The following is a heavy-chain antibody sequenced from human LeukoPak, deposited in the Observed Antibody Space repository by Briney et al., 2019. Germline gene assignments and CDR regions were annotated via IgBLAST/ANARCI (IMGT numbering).Heavy chain of an antibody. J-gene: IGHJ5*02. CDR2: IIPIFGTA. Sequence: SVKVSCKASGGTFSSYAISWVRQAPGQGLEWIGGIIPIFGTANYAQKFQGRVTITTDESTSTAYMELSSLRSEDTAVYYCARDTYYYGSGTYNWFDPWGQGTLVTVSS. CDR1: GGTFSSYA. V-gene: IGHV1-69*05. CDR3: ARDTYYYGSGTYNWFDP. D-gene: IGHD3-10*01.